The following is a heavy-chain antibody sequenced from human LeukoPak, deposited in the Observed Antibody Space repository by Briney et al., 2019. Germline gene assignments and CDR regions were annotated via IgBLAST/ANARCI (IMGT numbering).Heavy chain of an antibody. J-gene: IGHJ5*02. CDR1: GYTFTGYY. V-gene: IGHV1-2*02. Sequence: ASVTVSFKASGYTFTGYYMHWVRQAPGQGLEWMGWINPNSGGTNYAQKFQGRVTMTRDTAISTAYMELSRLRSDDTAVYYCARDLFPYIAAAGRNWFDPWGQGTLVTVSS. CDR2: INPNSGGT. CDR3: ARDLFPYIAAAGRNWFDP. D-gene: IGHD6-13*01.